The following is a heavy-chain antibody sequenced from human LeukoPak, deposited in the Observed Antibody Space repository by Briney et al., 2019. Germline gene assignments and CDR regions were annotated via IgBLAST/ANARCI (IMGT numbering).Heavy chain of an antibody. V-gene: IGHV1-8*03. CDR3: ARESGCDTTNCLAPADWFDP. Sequence: GASVKVSCKGYGYTFINHDIDWVRQAAGQGLEWMGWMNSNSGNTGYAQKFQGRVTFTRDTSISTAYMELYSLTSDDTAVYFCARESGCDTTNCLAPADWFDPWGQGTLVTVSS. D-gene: IGHD2-21*01. J-gene: IGHJ5*02. CDR1: GYTFINHD. CDR2: MNSNSGNT.